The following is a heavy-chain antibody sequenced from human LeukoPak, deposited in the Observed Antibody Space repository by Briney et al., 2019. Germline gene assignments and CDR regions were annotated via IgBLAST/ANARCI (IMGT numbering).Heavy chain of an antibody. V-gene: IGHV3-48*04. D-gene: IGHD6-13*01. CDR3: ARRPYSSSWYYFDY. CDR2: ISSSGSML. CDR1: GFTFSSYG. J-gene: IGHJ4*02. Sequence: GGSLRLSCAASGFTFSSYGMHWVRQAPGKGLEWVSYISSSGSMLHYADSVKGRFTISRDNAKNSLYLQMSSLRVEDTAVYYCARRPYSSSWYYFDYWGQGTLVTVSS.